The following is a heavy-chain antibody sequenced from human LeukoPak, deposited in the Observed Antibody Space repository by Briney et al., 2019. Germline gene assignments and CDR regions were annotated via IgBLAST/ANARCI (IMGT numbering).Heavy chain of an antibody. Sequence: PGRSLRLSCAASGFSFDDYAMHWLRQAPGKGLQWVSGISWNSGGEGYADSVKGRFTISRDNSKNTLYLQMNSLRAEDTAVYYCAKVIRLGELLGAYYYYGMDVWGQGTTVTVSS. J-gene: IGHJ6*02. CDR2: ISWNSGGE. CDR3: AKVIRLGELLGAYYYYGMDV. V-gene: IGHV3-9*01. D-gene: IGHD1-26*01. CDR1: GFSFDDYA.